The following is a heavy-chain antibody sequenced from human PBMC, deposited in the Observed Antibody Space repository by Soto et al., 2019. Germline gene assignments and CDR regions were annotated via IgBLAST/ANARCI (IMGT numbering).Heavy chain of an antibody. CDR1: GGTFSSYA. D-gene: IGHD6-13*01. J-gene: IGHJ6*02. Sequence: QVQLVQSGAEVKKPGSSVKVSCKASGGTFSSYAISWVRQAPGQGLEWMGGIIPIFGTANYAQKFQGRVTITADESTSTAYMELSSLRSEDTAVYYCARTDGERGAAGNGDYYYYGMDVWGQGTTVTVSS. CDR2: IIPIFGTA. CDR3: ARTDGERGAAGNGDYYYYGMDV. V-gene: IGHV1-69*12.